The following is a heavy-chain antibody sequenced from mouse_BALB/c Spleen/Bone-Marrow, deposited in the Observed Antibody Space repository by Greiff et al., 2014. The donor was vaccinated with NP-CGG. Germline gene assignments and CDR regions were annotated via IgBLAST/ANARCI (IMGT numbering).Heavy chain of an antibody. CDR1: GYTFTSYW. V-gene: IGHV1-7*01. CDR2: INPSTGYT. CDR3: AREYYGSSGYFDV. J-gene: IGHJ1*01. Sequence: QVQLKQSGAELAKPGASVKMSCKASGYTFTSYWMHWVKQRPGQGLEWIGYINPSTGYTEYNQKFKDKATLTADKSSSTAYMQLSSLTSEDSAVYYCAREYYGSSGYFDVWDAGTTVTVSS. D-gene: IGHD1-1*01.